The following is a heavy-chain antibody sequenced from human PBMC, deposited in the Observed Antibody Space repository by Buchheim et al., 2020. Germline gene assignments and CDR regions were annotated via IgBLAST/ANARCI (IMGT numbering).Heavy chain of an antibody. Sequence: QVQLVESGGGVVQPGRSLRLSCAASGFTFSSYAMHWVRQAPGKGLEWVAVISYDGSNKYYADSVKGRFTISRANSNNTLYLQMNSLRAEDTAVYYCARGEHGRVAAFDYWGQGTL. V-gene: IGHV3-30*04. CDR3: ARGEHGRVAAFDY. CDR1: GFTFSSYA. CDR2: ISYDGSNK. D-gene: IGHD1/OR15-1a*01. J-gene: IGHJ4*02.